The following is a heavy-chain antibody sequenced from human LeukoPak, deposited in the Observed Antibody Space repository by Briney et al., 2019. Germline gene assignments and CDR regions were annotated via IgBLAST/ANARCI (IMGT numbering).Heavy chain of an antibody. CDR1: GGSISSGSYY. D-gene: IGHD1-14*01. Sequence: SETLSLTCTVSGGSISSGSYYWSWIRQPAGKGLEWIGRIYTSGSTNYNPSLKSRDTISVDTSKNQFSLKLSSVTAADTAAYYCARTGAAYYYYYYMDVWGKGTTVTVSS. CDR2: IYTSGST. CDR3: ARTGAAYYYYYYMDV. J-gene: IGHJ6*03. V-gene: IGHV4-61*02.